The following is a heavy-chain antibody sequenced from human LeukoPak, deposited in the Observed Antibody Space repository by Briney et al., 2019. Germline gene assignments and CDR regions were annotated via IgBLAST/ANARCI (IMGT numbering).Heavy chain of an antibody. V-gene: IGHV4-61*02. CDR3: ARDTPPHYYDSSGYYYGYYYYGMDV. D-gene: IGHD3-22*01. Sequence: PSQTLSLTCTVSGGSISSGSYYWSWIRQPAGKGLEWIGCIYTSGSTNYNPSLKSRVTISVDTSKNQFSLKLSSVTAADTAVYYCARDTPPHYYDSSGYYYGYYYYGMDVWGQGTTVTVSS. CDR2: IYTSGST. J-gene: IGHJ6*02. CDR1: GGSISSGSYY.